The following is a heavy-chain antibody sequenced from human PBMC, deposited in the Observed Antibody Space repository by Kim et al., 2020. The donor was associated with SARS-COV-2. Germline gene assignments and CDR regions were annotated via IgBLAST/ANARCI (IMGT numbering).Heavy chain of an antibody. J-gene: IGHJ4*02. CDR1: GFTFSNSW. D-gene: IGHD6-25*01. Sequence: GGSLRLSCAASGFTFSNSWMYWVRQPPGKGLVWVSHINGDGSIRDYADSVKGRFTISRDNGKNTLYLQMNSLRVEDTAVYYCGRDLNRAAATDHFDYWGQGTLVTVSS. V-gene: IGHV3-74*01. CDR3: GRDLNRAAATDHFDY. CDR2: INGDGSIR.